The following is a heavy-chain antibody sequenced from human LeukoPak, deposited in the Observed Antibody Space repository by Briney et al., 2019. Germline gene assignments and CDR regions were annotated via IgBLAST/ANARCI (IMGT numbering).Heavy chain of an antibody. V-gene: IGHV3-53*01. CDR1: GFTVSSNY. Sequence: GGSLRLSCAASGFTVSSNYMSWVRQARGKELEWVSVIYSGGSTYYADSVKGRFTISRDNSKNTLYLQMNSLRAEDTAVYYCARDLYSSGWYDYWGQGTLVTVSS. CDR2: IYSGGST. J-gene: IGHJ4*02. D-gene: IGHD6-19*01. CDR3: ARDLYSSGWYDY.